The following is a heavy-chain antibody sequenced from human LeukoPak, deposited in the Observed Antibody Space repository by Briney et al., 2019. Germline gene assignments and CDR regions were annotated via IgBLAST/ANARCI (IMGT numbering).Heavy chain of an antibody. CDR2: FYSSGTT. V-gene: IGHV4-4*07. J-gene: IGHJ4*02. CDR1: GGSISNYY. CDR3: VRDEGLSGYPDY. D-gene: IGHD3-22*01. Sequence: PSETLSLTCTVSGGSISNYYWSWIRQPAGKGLEWIGRFYSSGTTNYNPSLRSRVSLSGDESKNQLSLKLYSVTAADTAVYYCVRDEGLSGYPDYSGQGTLVTVSS.